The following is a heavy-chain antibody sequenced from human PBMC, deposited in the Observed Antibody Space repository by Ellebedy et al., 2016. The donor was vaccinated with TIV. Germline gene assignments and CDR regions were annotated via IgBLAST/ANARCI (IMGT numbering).Heavy chain of an antibody. CDR1: GFTFADYA. D-gene: IGHD1-26*01. Sequence: PGGSLRLSCAASGFTFADYAMHWVRHAPGKGLEWVSAISWNSGSISYADSVKGRFTISRDNAKNSLYLQMNSLRAEDMALYYCAKDMGGVGASGYFDYWGQGTLVTVSS. J-gene: IGHJ4*02. CDR2: ISWNSGSI. CDR3: AKDMGGVGASGYFDY. V-gene: IGHV3-9*03.